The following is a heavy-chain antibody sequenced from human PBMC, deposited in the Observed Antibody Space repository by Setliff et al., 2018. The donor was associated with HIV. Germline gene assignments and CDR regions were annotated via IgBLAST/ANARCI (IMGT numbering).Heavy chain of an antibody. CDR1: GYSISSGHY. CDR3: ARHAVPHYYDSSGPS. J-gene: IGHJ5*02. V-gene: IGHV4-38-2*01. CDR2: IYSGGTT. Sequence: PSETLSLTCAVSGYSISSGHYWGWIRQPPGKGLEWIGNIYSGGTTYYNSSLRSRVTISVDTSKNQFSLKLNSVTAADTAVYYCARHAVPHYYDSSGPSWGPGTLVTVSS. D-gene: IGHD3-22*01.